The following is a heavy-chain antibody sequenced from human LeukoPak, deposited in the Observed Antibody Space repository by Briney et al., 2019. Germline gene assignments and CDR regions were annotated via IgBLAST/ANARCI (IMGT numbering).Heavy chain of an antibody. D-gene: IGHD5-24*01. CDR2: IYWDDDK. CDR1: GFSLSTSGVG. J-gene: IGHJ3*02. CDR3: AHRRAPERWLQLADAFDI. Sequence: SGPTLVKPTQTLTLTCTFSGFSLSTSGVGVGWIRQPPGKALEWLALIYWDDDKRYSPSLKSRLTITKDTSKNQVVLTMTNMDPVDTATYYCAHRRAPERWLQLADAFDIWGQGTMVTVSS. V-gene: IGHV2-5*02.